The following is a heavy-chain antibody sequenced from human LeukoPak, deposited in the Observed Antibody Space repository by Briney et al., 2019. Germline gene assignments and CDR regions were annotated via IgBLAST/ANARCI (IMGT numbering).Heavy chain of an antibody. V-gene: IGHV1-69*04. CDR1: RGTFSSYA. J-gene: IGHJ3*02. CDR2: IIPIGGIA. Sequence: ASVKVSCKASRGTFSSYAISSVRQAPGQGLEWMGRIIPIGGIANYAQKFQGRVTITADKSTSTAYIALSSLRSEDTAVYYCARPEKTIVVAKAGDYDAFDIWGQGTMVTVSS. CDR3: ARPEKTIVVAKAGDYDAFDI. D-gene: IGHD3-22*01.